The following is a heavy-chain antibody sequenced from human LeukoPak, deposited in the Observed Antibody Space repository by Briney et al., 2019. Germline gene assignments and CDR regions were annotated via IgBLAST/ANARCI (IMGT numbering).Heavy chain of an antibody. Sequence: GESLKISCQGSGYSFTSYWIGWVRQMPGKGLEWMGIIYPGDSDTRYSPSFQGQVTISADKSISTAYLQWSSLKASDTAMYYCARRGVVGATPDAFDIWGQGTRVTVSS. V-gene: IGHV5-51*01. CDR1: GYSFTSYW. CDR3: ARRGVVGATPDAFDI. CDR2: IYPGDSDT. J-gene: IGHJ3*02. D-gene: IGHD1-26*01.